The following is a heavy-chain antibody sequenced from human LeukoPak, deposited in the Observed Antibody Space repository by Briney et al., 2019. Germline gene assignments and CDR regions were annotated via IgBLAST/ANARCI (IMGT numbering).Heavy chain of an antibody. V-gene: IGHV3-23*01. CDR1: GFTFSSYA. CDR3: AKGSYYDSSGSFYFDY. CDR2: ISGSGDNT. D-gene: IGHD3-22*01. Sequence: GGSLRLSSAASGFTFSSYAMSWARQAPGKGLEWVSGISGSGDNTYYADSVKGRFTISRDNSKNTLYVQVNSLGTEDTAAYYCAKGSYYDSSGSFYFDYWGQGTLVTVSS. J-gene: IGHJ4*02.